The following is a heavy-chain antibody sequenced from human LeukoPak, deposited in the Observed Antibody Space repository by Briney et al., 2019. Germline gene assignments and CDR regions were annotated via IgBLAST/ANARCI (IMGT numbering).Heavy chain of an antibody. J-gene: IGHJ4*02. CDR1: GGSISSGGYY. V-gene: IGHV4-31*03. D-gene: IGHD4-17*01. Sequence: PSQTLSLTCTVSGGSISSGGYYWSWIRQHPGKGLEWIGYNSGSTYYNPSLKSRVTISVDTSKNQFSLKLSSVTAADTAVYYCARGPQHFYADYSYYFDYWGQGTLVTVSS. CDR2: NSGST. CDR3: ARGPQHFYADYSYYFDY.